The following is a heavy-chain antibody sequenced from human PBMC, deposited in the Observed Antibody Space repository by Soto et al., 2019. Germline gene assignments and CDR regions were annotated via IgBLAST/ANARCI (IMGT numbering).Heavy chain of an antibody. CDR2: IYYSGST. J-gene: IGHJ4*02. V-gene: IGHV4-59*08. CDR3: ARRYGGNLDY. Sequence: LVPMSVTCTVAGGTIIGYCGSWIRQPPGKGLEWIGYIYYSGSTNYNPSLKSRVTISVDTSKNQFSLKLSSVTAADTAVYYCARRYGGNLDYWGQGTLVTVSS. D-gene: IGHD1-26*01. CDR1: GGTIIGYC.